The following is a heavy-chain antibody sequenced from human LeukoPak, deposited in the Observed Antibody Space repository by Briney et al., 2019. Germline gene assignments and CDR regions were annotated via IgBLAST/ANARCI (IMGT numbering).Heavy chain of an antibody. CDR3: ARRGRNSSGWQDYL. Sequence: SETLSLTCTVSGGSIRGYYWSWVRQPPGKGLEWIANIYHTGSTNYNPSLSSRVTISIDTAKNQFSLKLTSVTAADTAVYYCARRGRNSSGWQDYLWGQGTLVTVSS. V-gene: IGHV4-59*01. D-gene: IGHD6-25*01. J-gene: IGHJ4*02. CDR1: GGSIRGYY. CDR2: IYHTGST.